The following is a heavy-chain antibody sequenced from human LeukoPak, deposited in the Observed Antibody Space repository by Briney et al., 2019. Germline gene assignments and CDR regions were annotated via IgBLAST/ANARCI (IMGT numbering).Heavy chain of an antibody. CDR1: GGSISSYY. CDR2: IYYSGST. V-gene: IGHV4-59*01. D-gene: IGHD6-13*01. Sequence: PSETLSLTCTVSGGSISSYYWSWIRQPPGKGLEWIGYIYYSGSTNYNPSLKSRVTISVDTSKNQFSLKLSSVTAADTAVYYCARGGSSWSAEYFQYWGQGTQVTVSS. J-gene: IGHJ1*01. CDR3: ARGGSSWSAEYFQY.